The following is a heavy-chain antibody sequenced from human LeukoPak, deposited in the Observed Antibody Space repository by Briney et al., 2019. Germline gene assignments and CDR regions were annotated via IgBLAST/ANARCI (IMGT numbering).Heavy chain of an antibody. V-gene: IGHV3-66*01. CDR2: IYSGGST. CDR1: EFSVGSNY. D-gene: IGHD5-18*01. CDR3: ARGEPTKQLWERYYYYYMDV. J-gene: IGHJ6*03. Sequence: GGSLRLSCAASEFSVGSNYMTWVRQAPGKGLEWVSLIYSGGSTYYADSVKGRFTISRDNSKNTLYLQMNSLRAEDTAVYYCARGEPTKQLWERYYYYYMDVWGKGTTVTISS.